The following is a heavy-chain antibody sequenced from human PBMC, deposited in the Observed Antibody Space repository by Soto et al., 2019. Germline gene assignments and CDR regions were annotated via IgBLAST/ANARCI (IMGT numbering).Heavy chain of an antibody. J-gene: IGHJ5*02. CDR1: GYTFTSYA. CDR2: INAGNGNT. CDR3: AREASSGWYVRIYWFDP. V-gene: IGHV1-3*01. D-gene: IGHD6-19*01. Sequence: ASVKVSCKASGYTFTSYAMHWVRQAPGQRLEWMGWINAGNGNTKYLQKFQGRVTITRDTSASTAYMELSSLRSEDTAVYYCAREASSGWYVRIYWFDPWRQGTLVTVSS.